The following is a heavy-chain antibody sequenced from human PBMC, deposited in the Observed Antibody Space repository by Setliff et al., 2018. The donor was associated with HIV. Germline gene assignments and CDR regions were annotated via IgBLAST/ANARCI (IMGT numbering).Heavy chain of an antibody. J-gene: IGHJ6*03. Sequence: ASVKVSCKASGYTFTNYAIHWVRQAPGQRLEWMGWINVGKGNTKYSQDLQGRVTITRDTSASTAYMELSRLKSEDTAVYYCARDRERGQYSRSAVGGYYYYYMDVWGKGTTVTSP. CDR3: ARDRERGQYSRSAVGGYYYYYMDV. D-gene: IGHD6-6*01. V-gene: IGHV1-3*03. CDR2: INVGKGNT. CDR1: GYTFTNYA.